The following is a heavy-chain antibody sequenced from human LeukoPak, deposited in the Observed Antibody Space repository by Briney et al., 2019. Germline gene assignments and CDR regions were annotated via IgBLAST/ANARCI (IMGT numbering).Heavy chain of an antibody. Sequence: GGSLRLSCAASGFTFSSYAMSWVRQAPGKGLEWVSAISGSGGSTYYADSVRGRFTISRDNSKNTLYLQMNSLRAEDTAVYYCAKQYYDFWSGYQNWGQGTLVTVSS. CDR3: AKQYYDFWSGYQN. CDR1: GFTFSSYA. CDR2: ISGSGGST. J-gene: IGHJ4*02. D-gene: IGHD3-3*01. V-gene: IGHV3-23*01.